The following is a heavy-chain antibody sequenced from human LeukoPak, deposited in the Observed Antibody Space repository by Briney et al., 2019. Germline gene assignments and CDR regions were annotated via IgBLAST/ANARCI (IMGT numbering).Heavy chain of an antibody. V-gene: IGHV3-74*01. CDR1: GFTFSSYW. Sequence: GGSLRLSCAASGFTFSSYWMRWVRQAPGKGLVWVSRINSDGSSTSYADSVKGRFTISRDNAKNTLYLQMNSLRAEDTAVYYCAREGAVAGNFDYWGQGTLVTVSS. J-gene: IGHJ4*02. CDR3: AREGAVAGNFDY. D-gene: IGHD6-19*01. CDR2: INSDGSST.